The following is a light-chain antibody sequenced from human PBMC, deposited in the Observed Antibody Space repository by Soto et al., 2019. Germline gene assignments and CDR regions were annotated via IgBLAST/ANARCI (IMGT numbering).Light chain of an antibody. Sequence: QSVLTQPPSVSGAPGQGVTISCTGTSPNIGAGNDVYWYQQLPGTAPKLLIYGNSNRPSGVPDRFSGSKSGTSASLPITGLQAEDDADYYCQSYDSSLSGLYVFGTGTKVTVL. V-gene: IGLV1-40*01. CDR3: QSYDSSLSGLYV. CDR2: GNS. CDR1: SPNIGAGND. J-gene: IGLJ1*01.